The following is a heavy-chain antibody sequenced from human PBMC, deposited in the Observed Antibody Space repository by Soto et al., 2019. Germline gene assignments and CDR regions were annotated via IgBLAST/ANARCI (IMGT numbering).Heavy chain of an antibody. J-gene: IGHJ4*02. CDR3: AKCITALGPIDY. CDR1: GGSISGGGYS. Sequence: PSETLSLTCAVSGGSISGGGYSWSWIRQPPGKGLEWIGYIYHSGSTYYNPSLKSRVTISVDRSKNQFSLKLSSVTAADTAVYYCAKCITALGPIDYWGQGTLVTVSS. D-gene: IGHD6-6*01. V-gene: IGHV4-30-2*01. CDR2: IYHSGST.